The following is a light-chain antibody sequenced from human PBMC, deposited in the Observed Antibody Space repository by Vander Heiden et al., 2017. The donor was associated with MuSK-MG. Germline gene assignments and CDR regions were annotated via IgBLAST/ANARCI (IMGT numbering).Light chain of an antibody. CDR2: YDR. Sequence: VDQGQPARLHCGRHNIGSMRVHWYQQKPGPAPVLAVYYDRARPSGFPARFSGSNSGNTATLTIRRVEAGEEDDYYCQVGDSSRDHRVVFGGGTKLTVL. CDR1: NIGSMR. V-gene: IGLV3-21*02. CDR3: QVGDSSRDHRVV. J-gene: IGLJ2*01.